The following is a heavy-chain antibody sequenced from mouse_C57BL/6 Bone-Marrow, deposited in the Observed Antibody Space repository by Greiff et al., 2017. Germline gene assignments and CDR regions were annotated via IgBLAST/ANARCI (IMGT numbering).Heavy chain of an antibody. CDR1: GFTFSSYA. J-gene: IGHJ4*01. CDR3: ARQLRPLYYAMDY. CDR2: ISDGGSYT. V-gene: IGHV5-4*03. D-gene: IGHD3-2*02. Sequence: EVKVVESGGGLVKPGGSLKLSCAASGFTFSSYAMSWVRQTPEKRLEWVATISDGGSYTYYPDNVKGRFTISRDNAKNNLYLQMSHLKSEDTAMYYCARQLRPLYYAMDYWGQGTSVTVSS.